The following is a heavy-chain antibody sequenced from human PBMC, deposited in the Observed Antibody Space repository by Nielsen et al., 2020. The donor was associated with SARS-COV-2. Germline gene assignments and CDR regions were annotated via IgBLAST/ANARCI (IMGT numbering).Heavy chain of an antibody. CDR3: AGALLELPDY. J-gene: IGHJ4*02. D-gene: IGHD1-7*01. V-gene: IGHV3-30*03. Sequence: GESLKISCAASGFTFSSYAMSWVRQAPGKGLEWVAVISYDGSNKYYADSVKGRFTISRDNSKNTLYLQMNSLRAEDTAVYYCAGALLELPDYWGQGTLITVSS. CDR2: ISYDGSNK. CDR1: GFTFSSYA.